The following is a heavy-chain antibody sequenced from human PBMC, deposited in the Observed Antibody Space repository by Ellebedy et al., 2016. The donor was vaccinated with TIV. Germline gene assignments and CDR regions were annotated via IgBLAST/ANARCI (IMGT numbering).Heavy chain of an antibody. V-gene: IGHV3-7*03. D-gene: IGHD6-19*01. CDR3: AKVSGWYGY. J-gene: IGHJ4*02. CDR2: INHDGSEA. CDR1: GGSFSGYY. Sequence: ETLSLTCAVYGGSFSGYYWSWIRQPPGKGLEWVANINHDGSEANYVDSVKGRFTISRDNSKNTLYLQMNSLRAEDTAVYYCAKVSGWYGYWGQGTLVTVSS.